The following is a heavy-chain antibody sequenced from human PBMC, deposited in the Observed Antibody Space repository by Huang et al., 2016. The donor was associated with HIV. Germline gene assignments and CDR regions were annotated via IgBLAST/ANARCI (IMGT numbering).Heavy chain of an antibody. Sequence: EVQLVESGGGLVQPGGSLRLPCAASGFSISSYGVHWVRQAPGKGMGWVSRMNRDGSGTSYADSVKGRFTISRDNAKNTLYLQMNSLRAEDTAVYYCARDPRIQSWLNFFDYWGQGTLVSVSP. J-gene: IGHJ4*02. V-gene: IGHV3-74*01. CDR3: ARDPRIQSWLNFFDY. CDR2: MNRDGSGT. CDR1: GFSISSYG. D-gene: IGHD3-22*01.